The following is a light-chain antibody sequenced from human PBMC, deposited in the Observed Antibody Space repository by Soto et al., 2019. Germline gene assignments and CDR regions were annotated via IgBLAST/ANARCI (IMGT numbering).Light chain of an antibody. Sequence: DIQMTQSPSSLSASVGDRATITCRASQSIKTYLNWYQQKPRKAPHLLIYTASSLQSGVPSRFSGSGSGTDFTLTITRLQPEDFAIYYCQQSFTLPLTFGGGTKVEI. CDR1: QSIKTY. CDR3: QQSFTLPLT. J-gene: IGKJ4*01. V-gene: IGKV1-39*01. CDR2: TAS.